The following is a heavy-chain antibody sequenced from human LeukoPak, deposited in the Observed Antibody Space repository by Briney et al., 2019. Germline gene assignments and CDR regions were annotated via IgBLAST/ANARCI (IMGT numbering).Heavy chain of an antibody. V-gene: IGHV3-30*03. Sequence: GGSLRLSCAASGFTFSSYSMNWVRQAPGKGLAWVAVISYDRNNKYYTDSVRGRFTISRDNSKNTVYLQMNTLRGEDTAVYYCARDNGSGWSYFDYWGQGTLVTVSS. CDR3: ARDNGSGWSYFDY. CDR1: GFTFSSYS. CDR2: ISYDRNNK. D-gene: IGHD6-19*01. J-gene: IGHJ4*02.